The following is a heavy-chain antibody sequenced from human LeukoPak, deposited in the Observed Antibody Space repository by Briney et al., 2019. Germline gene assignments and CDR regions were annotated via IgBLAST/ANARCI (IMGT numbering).Heavy chain of an antibody. V-gene: IGHV3-23*01. CDR3: AKDGPDFDY. Sequence: GGPLGLPCEASGFTFTSYAMRWAPQAPGKGLEWVSAISGSGGSTYYADSVKGRFTISRDNSKNTLYLRMNSLRAEDTAVYYCAKDGPDFDYWGQGTLVTVSS. CDR1: GFTFTSYA. CDR2: ISGSGGST. J-gene: IGHJ4*02.